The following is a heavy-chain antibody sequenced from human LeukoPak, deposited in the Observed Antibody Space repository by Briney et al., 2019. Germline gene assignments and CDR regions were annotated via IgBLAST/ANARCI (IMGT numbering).Heavy chain of an antibody. V-gene: IGHV4-59*08. CDR2: IYYSGST. D-gene: IGHD5-18*01. Sequence: SETLSLTCTVSGGSISSYYWSWIRQPPGKGLEWIGYIYYSGSTNYNPSLKSRVTISVDTSKNQFSLKLSSVTAADTAVYYCARGGGYSYGYVGDCWGQGTLVTVSS. CDR1: GGSISSYY. CDR3: ARGGGYSYGYVGDC. J-gene: IGHJ4*02.